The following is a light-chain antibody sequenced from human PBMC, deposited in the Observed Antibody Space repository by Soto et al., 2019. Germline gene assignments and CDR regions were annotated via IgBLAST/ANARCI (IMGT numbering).Light chain of an antibody. CDR3: QQTYNVPQT. CDR1: QTIRAY. V-gene: IGKV1-39*01. Sequence: DIHMTQFPSSLSASVGDRVTITCRASQTIRAYLNWFQQKPGKAPELLIYAASSLQSGVPPRFSGRVSGAEFTLTINSLQPEDTAAYYCQQTYNVPQTYGQGTKVEI. CDR2: AAS. J-gene: IGKJ1*01.